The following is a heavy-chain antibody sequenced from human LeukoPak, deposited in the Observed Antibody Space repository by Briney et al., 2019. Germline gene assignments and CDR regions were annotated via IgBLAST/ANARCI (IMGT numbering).Heavy chain of an antibody. Sequence: GGSLRLSCAASGFTFSSYSMNWVRQAPGKGLEWVSYISSSGSTIYYADSVKGRFTISRDNAKNSLYLQMNSLRAEDTAVYYCARHSSGWLFDYWGQGTLVTVSS. CDR2: ISSSGSTI. V-gene: IGHV3-48*04. J-gene: IGHJ4*02. CDR3: ARHSSGWLFDY. CDR1: GFTFSSYS. D-gene: IGHD6-19*01.